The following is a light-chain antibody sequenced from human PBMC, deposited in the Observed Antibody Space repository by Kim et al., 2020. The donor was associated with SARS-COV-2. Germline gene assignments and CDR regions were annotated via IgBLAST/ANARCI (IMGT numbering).Light chain of an antibody. V-gene: IGKV1-13*02. CDR1: QGIGTS. J-gene: IGKJ4*01. Sequence: AIQLAQSPSSLSASVGDRVTITCRASQGIGTSLAWYRQRPGKAPQLLMEGTSTLESGVPSGFTGSGSGTDFILTISSLQPEDFATYYCQQYNSYPLTFGGGTKLEI. CDR2: GTS. CDR3: QQYNSYPLT.